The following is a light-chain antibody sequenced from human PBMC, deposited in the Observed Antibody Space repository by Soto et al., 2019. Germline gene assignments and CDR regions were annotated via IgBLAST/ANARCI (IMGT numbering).Light chain of an antibody. J-gene: IGKJ4*01. V-gene: IGKV1D-13*01. CDR2: DAS. Sequence: AIHLTQSPSSLSASVGDRVTITCRASQGISTLFAWYQQKPGKAPKLLIYDASSLESGVPSRFSGSGSRADFTLPLSSLQPEDFATYYCQKFYDYPLTFGGGTKVEIK. CDR1: QGISTL. CDR3: QKFYDYPLT.